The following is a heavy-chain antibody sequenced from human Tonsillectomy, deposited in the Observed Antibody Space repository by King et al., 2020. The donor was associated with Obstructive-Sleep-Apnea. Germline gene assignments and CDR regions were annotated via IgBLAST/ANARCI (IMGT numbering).Heavy chain of an antibody. Sequence: VQLQQWGAGLLKPSETLSLTCAVYGGSLSVYSWNWIRQPPGKGLEWIGKINQSGSTNYNPSLKSRVTISIDMSRNEFSLKLSSVTAADTAVYYCARGFSRGRLLGRPNYWYFDIWGRGTLVTESS. J-gene: IGHJ2*01. V-gene: IGHV4-34*01. CDR2: INQSGST. D-gene: IGHD3-22*01. CDR3: ARGFSRGRLLGRPNYWYFDI. CDR1: GGSLSVYS.